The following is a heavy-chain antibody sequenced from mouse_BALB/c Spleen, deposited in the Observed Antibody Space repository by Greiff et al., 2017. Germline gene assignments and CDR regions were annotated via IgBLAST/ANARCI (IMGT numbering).Heavy chain of an antibody. CDR1: GYSITSDYA. D-gene: IGHD2-14*01. Sequence: EVQLVESGPGLVKPSQSLSLTCTVTGYSITSDYAWNWIRQFPGNKLEWMGYISYSGSTSYNPSLKSRISITRDTSKNQFFLQLNSVTTEDTATYYCAREEVHGDYYAMDYWGQGTSVTVSS. CDR2: ISYSGST. V-gene: IGHV3-2*02. J-gene: IGHJ4*01. CDR3: AREEVHGDYYAMDY.